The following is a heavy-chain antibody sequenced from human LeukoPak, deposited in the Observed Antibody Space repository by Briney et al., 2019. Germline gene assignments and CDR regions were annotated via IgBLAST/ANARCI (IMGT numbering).Heavy chain of an antibody. CDR3: ARLWSTSCKGGSCPHQPNY. Sequence: SETLSLTCTVSGGSISSYYWSWIRQPPGKGLEWIGYIYHSGSTKYNPSLKSRVTISVDTSKNQFSLKLSSVTAADTAVYYCARLWSTSCKGGSCPHQPNYWGQGTRVTVPS. D-gene: IGHD2-15*01. V-gene: IGHV4-59*08. CDR2: IYHSGST. CDR1: GGSISSYY. J-gene: IGHJ4*02.